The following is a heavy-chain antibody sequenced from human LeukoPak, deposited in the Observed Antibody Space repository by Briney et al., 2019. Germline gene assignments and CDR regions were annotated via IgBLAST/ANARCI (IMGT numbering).Heavy chain of an antibody. Sequence: WASVKVSCKASGGTFSSYAIGWVRQAPGRGLEWMGRIIPILGIANYAQKFQGRVTITADKSTSTAYMELSSLRSEDTAVYYCARDPGDYYGSGSRILDYWGQGTLVTVSS. D-gene: IGHD3-10*01. CDR3: ARDPGDYYGSGSRILDY. V-gene: IGHV1-69*04. CDR2: IIPILGIA. J-gene: IGHJ4*02. CDR1: GGTFSSYA.